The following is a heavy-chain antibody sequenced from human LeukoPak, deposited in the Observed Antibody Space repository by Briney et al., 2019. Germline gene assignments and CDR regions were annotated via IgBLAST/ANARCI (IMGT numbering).Heavy chain of an antibody. CDR3: ARDESFVRLLDY. CDR2: IGGSGVDT. Sequence: GGSLRLSCAASGFTFSNYAMNWVRQAPGKGLEWVSAIGGSGVDTFYADSVKGRFTISRDNAKNSLYLQMNSLRAEDTAVYYCARDESFVRLLDYWGQGTLVTVSS. CDR1: GFTFSNYA. V-gene: IGHV3-23*01. J-gene: IGHJ4*02. D-gene: IGHD3-16*01.